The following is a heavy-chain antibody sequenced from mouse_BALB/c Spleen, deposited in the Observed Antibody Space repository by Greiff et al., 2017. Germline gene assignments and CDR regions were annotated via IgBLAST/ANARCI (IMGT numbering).Heavy chain of an antibody. Sequence: VQLLQSGAELAKPGASVMLSCKASGFTFTSYWMHWVKQRPGQGLEWIGYINPSTGYTEYNQKFKDKATLTVAKSSSTAYMQLSSVTSEDSAVYYCAREDWDRYFDVWGAGTTVTVSS. CDR1: GFTFTSYW. V-gene: IGHV1-7*01. CDR2: INPSTGYT. D-gene: IGHD4-1*01. CDR3: AREDWDRYFDV. J-gene: IGHJ1*01.